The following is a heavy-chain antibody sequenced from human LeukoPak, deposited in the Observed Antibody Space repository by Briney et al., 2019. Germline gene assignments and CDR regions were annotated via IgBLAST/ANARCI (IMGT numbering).Heavy chain of an antibody. D-gene: IGHD3-22*01. V-gene: IGHV3-23*01. CDR3: ANSVVVISPRKSQIYYYGMDV. Sequence: GGSLRLSCAASGFTFSSYAMSWVRQAPGKGLEWVSAISGSGGSTYYADSVKGRFTISRDNSKNTLYLQMNSLRAEDTAVYYCANSVVVISPRKSQIYYYGMDVWGQGTTVTVSS. CDR1: GFTFSSYA. J-gene: IGHJ6*02. CDR2: ISGSGGST.